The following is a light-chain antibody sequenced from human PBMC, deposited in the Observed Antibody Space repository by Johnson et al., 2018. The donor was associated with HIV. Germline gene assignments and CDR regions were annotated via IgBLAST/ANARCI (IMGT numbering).Light chain of an antibody. CDR3: GTWDSSLSAYV. Sequence: QSVLTQSPSVSAAPGQKVTISCSGSSSNIGNNYVSWYQQLQRTAPKLLIYDNDKRPSGIPDRFSGSKSGTSATLGITGLQTGDEADYYCGTWDSSLSAYVFGTGTKVTVL. J-gene: IGLJ1*01. V-gene: IGLV1-51*01. CDR2: DND. CDR1: SSNIGNNY.